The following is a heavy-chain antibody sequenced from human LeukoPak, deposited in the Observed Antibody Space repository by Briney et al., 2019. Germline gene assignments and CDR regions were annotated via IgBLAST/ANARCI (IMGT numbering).Heavy chain of an antibody. CDR2: IWYDGSNK. CDR1: GFTFSSYG. Sequence: GGSLRLSCAASGFTFSSYGMHRVRQAPGKGLEWVAVIWYDGSNKYYADSVKGRFTISRDTSTTTLYLQMNSLRAEDTAVYYCAKEGDSSYFDYWGQGTLVTVSS. J-gene: IGHJ4*02. D-gene: IGHD6-19*01. V-gene: IGHV3-33*06. CDR3: AKEGDSSYFDY.